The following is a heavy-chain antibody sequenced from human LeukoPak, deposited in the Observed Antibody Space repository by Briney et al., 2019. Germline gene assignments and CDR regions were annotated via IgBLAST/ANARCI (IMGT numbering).Heavy chain of an antibody. J-gene: IGHJ4*02. CDR1: GLIFRNYA. Sequence: GGSLRLSCTASGLIFRNYAMTWVRQAPRKGQGWVSTISGDGTETFYADSVKGRFTISRDNSKNTHYLQMSSLRAEDTGIYYCAKGGHYSFFDYWGQGTLVTVSS. V-gene: IGHV3-23*01. CDR2: ISGDGTET. D-gene: IGHD4-11*01. CDR3: AKGGHYSFFDY.